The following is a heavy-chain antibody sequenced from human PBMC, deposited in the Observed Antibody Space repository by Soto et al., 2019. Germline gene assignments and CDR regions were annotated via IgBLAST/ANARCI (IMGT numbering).Heavy chain of an antibody. D-gene: IGHD6-19*01. CDR3: AREGRGSSGFDY. V-gene: IGHV3-7*01. CDR1: GFTLSSYW. Sequence: EVQLVESGGGLVQPGGTLRLSCAASGFTLSSYWVSWVRQAPGKGLEWVANIKQDGSEKYYVASVKGRFTISRDNAETSGSLQMNSLRAEDTAVYYCAREGRGSSGFDYWGQGTLVTVSS. J-gene: IGHJ4*02. CDR2: IKQDGSEK.